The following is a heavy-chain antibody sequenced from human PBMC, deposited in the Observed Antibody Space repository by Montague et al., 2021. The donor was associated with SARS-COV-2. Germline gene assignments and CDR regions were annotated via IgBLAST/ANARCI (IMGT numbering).Heavy chain of an antibody. J-gene: IGHJ6*02. CDR2: IKTSGST. Sequence: SETLSLTCTVSGGSISSYYWSWIRQSAGKGLEWIGRIKTSGSTDYIPSLNSRVTMSVDTSKNQFSLKLSSVTAADTAVYYCASGEYYGCWSGYYSHDYASGLDVWGQGTTVTVSS. D-gene: IGHD3-3*01. CDR1: GGSISSYY. CDR3: ASGEYYGCWSGYYSHDYASGLDV. V-gene: IGHV4-4*07.